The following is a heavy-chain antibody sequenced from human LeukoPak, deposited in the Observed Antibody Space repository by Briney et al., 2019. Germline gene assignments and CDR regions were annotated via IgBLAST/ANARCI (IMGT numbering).Heavy chain of an antibody. CDR3: AKSSLRGHSLWYFDL. D-gene: IGHD3-10*01. V-gene: IGHV3-30*18. CDR2: ISYDGSNK. CDR1: GFTFSSYG. Sequence: GGSLRLSCAASGFTFSSYGMHWVRQAPGKGLEWVAVISYDGSNKYDADSVKGRFTISRGNSKNTLYLQMNKLRVEDTAVYYCAKSSLRGHSLWYFDLWGRGTPVTVSS. J-gene: IGHJ2*01.